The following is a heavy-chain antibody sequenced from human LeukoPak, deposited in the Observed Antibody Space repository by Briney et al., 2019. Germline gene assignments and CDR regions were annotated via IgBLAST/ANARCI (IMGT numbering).Heavy chain of an antibody. CDR3: ARDHSGAGAAYYYYGMDV. Sequence: PGGSLRLSCAASGFTFSSYAMHWVRQAPGKGLERVAVISYDGSNKYYADSVKGRFTISRDNSKNTLYLQMNSLRAEDTAVYYCARDHSGAGAAYYYYGMDVWGQGTTVTVSS. CDR2: ISYDGSNK. D-gene: IGHD1-26*01. V-gene: IGHV3-30*04. CDR1: GFTFSSYA. J-gene: IGHJ6*02.